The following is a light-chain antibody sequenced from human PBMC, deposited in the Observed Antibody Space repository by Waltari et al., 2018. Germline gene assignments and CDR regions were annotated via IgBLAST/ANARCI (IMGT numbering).Light chain of an antibody. CDR3: QQRSNWPPYT. J-gene: IGKJ2*01. CDR1: QSVSGH. Sequence: EIVLTQSPATLSLSPGERATLSCWASQSVSGHLAWYQQIPGQAPKLLIYGSSSRATVMPASFSGSGSGTDFTLTISSLEPEDFAVYYCQQRSNWPPYTFGQGTKLEIK. V-gene: IGKV3-11*01. CDR2: GSS.